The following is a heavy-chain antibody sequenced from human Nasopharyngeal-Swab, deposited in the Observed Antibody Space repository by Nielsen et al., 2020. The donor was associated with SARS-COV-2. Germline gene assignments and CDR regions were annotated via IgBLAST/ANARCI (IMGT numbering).Heavy chain of an antibody. V-gene: IGHV4-31*03. J-gene: IGHJ5*02. CDR1: GGSISSGGYY. CDR2: IYYSGST. Sequence: SETLSLTCTVSGGSISSGGYYWSWIRQHPGKGLEWIGYIYYSGSTYYNPSLKSRVTISVDTSKNQFSLKLSSVTAADTAVYYCAREFYCSSTSCSPGRFDPWGQGTLVTVSS. D-gene: IGHD2-2*01. CDR3: AREFYCSSTSCSPGRFDP.